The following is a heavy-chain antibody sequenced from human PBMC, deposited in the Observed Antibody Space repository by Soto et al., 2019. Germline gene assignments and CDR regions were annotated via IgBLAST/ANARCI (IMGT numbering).Heavy chain of an antibody. Sequence: GGSLRLSCTASGFTFRAYYMNWIRQAPGKGLEWVSYISTGGSTIFYADSVKGRFTISRDNTKNSLYLQMNSLRAEDTAVYYCARDRQPSSYIGLDVWGQGTTVTVSS. V-gene: IGHV3-11*01. CDR2: ISTGGSTI. CDR1: GFTFRAYY. J-gene: IGHJ6*02. D-gene: IGHD4-4*01. CDR3: ARDRQPSSYIGLDV.